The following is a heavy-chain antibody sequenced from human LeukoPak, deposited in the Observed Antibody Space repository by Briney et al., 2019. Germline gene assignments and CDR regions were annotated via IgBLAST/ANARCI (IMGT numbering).Heavy chain of an antibody. D-gene: IGHD3-22*01. CDR2: IIPIFGIA. CDR1: GGTFSSYA. Sequence: SVKVSCKASGGTFSSYAISWVRQAPGQGLEWMGRIIPIFGIANYAQKFQGRVTITADKSTSTAYMELSSLRSEDTAVYYCARVPLGYDTVRDYYYGMDVWGQGTTVTVSS. J-gene: IGHJ6*02. CDR3: ARVPLGYDTVRDYYYGMDV. V-gene: IGHV1-69*04.